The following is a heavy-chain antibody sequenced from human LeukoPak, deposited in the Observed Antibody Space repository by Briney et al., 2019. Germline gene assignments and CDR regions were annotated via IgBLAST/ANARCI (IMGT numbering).Heavy chain of an antibody. CDR1: GFTFSSYW. D-gene: IGHD3-16*01. CDR3: ARRLGVWYNWFDP. J-gene: IGHJ5*02. V-gene: IGHV3-7*01. CDR2: IKQDGSEK. Sequence: GGSLRLSCAASGFTFSSYWMSWVRQAPGKGLEWVANIKQDGSEKYYVDSVKGRFTISRDNAKNSLYLQMNSLRAEDTAVYYCARRLGVWYNWFDPWGQGTLVTVSS.